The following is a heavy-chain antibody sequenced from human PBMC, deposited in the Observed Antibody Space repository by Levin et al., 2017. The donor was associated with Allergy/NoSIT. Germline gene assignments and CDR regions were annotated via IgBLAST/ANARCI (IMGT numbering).Heavy chain of an antibody. CDR2: IIPIFGTA. CDR1: GGTFSSYA. J-gene: IGHJ6*02. D-gene: IGHD3-10*01. Sequence: PGESLKISCKASGGTFSSYAISWVRQAPGQGLEWMGGIIPIFGTANYAQKFQGRVTITADESTSTAYMELSSLRSEDTAVYYCARPHYYGSENYGMDVWGQGTTVTGSS. CDR3: ARPHYYGSENYGMDV. V-gene: IGHV1-69*01.